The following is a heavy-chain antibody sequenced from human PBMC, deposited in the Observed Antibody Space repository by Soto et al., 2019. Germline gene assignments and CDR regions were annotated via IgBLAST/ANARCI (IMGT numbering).Heavy chain of an antibody. CDR2: ISYDGSSK. D-gene: IGHD6-19*01. V-gene: IGHV3-30-3*01. Sequence: QLQLVESGGGVVQPGGSLRLSCVASGFTFSSFSLHWVRQAPGKGLEWLALISYDGSSKYNADSVKGRFTISRENSNNTLYLQLSSLRPEDRAVYYCARTTAVAGTPEFDYWGQGALVTVSS. J-gene: IGHJ4*02. CDR3: ARTTAVAGTPEFDY. CDR1: GFTFSSFS.